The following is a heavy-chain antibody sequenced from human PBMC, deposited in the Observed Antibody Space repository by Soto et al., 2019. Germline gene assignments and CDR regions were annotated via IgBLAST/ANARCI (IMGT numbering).Heavy chain of an antibody. CDR1: GYAFTDDY. CDR2: LNPNSGGT. V-gene: IGHV1-2*02. D-gene: IGHD5-12*01. Sequence: ASVKVSCRVSGYAFTDDYIYWVRQAPGQGLEWMGWLNPNSGGTKYAQRFQGRVAMTRDTSITTAYMELSRLTSDDTAVYYCARTTLGYRGYKIYYYGIDVWGQGTTVTVSS. CDR3: ARTTLGYRGYKIYYYGIDV. J-gene: IGHJ6*02.